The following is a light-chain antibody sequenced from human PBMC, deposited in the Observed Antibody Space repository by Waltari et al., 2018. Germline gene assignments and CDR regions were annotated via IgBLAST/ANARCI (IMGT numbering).Light chain of an antibody. CDR1: QSVSRS. V-gene: IGKV3-20*01. CDR3: QHYVSLPAT. CDR2: GAS. J-gene: IGKJ1*01. Sequence: EIVLTQSPGTLSLSPGERATLSCRASQSVSRSLAWYQQKPGQAPRLLIYGASNRATGIPDRYSGSGSGTDFSLTISRLEPEDFAVYYCQHYVSLPATFG.